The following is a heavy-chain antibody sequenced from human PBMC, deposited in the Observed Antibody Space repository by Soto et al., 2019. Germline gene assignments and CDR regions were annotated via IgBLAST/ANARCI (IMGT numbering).Heavy chain of an antibody. CDR2: SRNKANTYTS. Sequence: EVQLVESGGGLVQPGGSLRISCVTSGFNFSDHYIDWVRQAPGKGLEWVGRSRNKANTYTSDYAASVQGRFTISRDDSEKALYLQLNSLKSEDTAVYYCATRSGWNLYWYLDVWGRGTVVTVSS. D-gene: IGHD1-1*01. CDR1: GFNFSDHY. V-gene: IGHV3-72*01. CDR3: ATRSGWNLYWYLDV. J-gene: IGHJ2*01.